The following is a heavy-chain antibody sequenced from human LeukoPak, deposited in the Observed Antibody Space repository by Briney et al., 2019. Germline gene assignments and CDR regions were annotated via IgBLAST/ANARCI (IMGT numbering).Heavy chain of an antibody. J-gene: IGHJ3*02. CDR1: GFTFSSYE. V-gene: IGHV3-48*03. CDR2: ISSSGSTI. CDR3: AREENDYGDYVTFDI. D-gene: IGHD4-17*01. Sequence: PGGSLRLSCAASGFTFSSYEMNWVRQAPGKGLEWVSYISSSGSTIYYADSVKGRFTIYRDNAKNSLYLQMNSLRAEATAVYYCAREENDYGDYVTFDIWGQGTMVTVSS.